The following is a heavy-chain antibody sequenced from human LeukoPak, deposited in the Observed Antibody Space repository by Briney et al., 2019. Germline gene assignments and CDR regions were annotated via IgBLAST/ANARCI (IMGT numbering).Heavy chain of an antibody. CDR3: ARKYNGDFDY. CDR2: MNPNSGNT. CDR1: GYTFTSYA. D-gene: IGHD1-14*01. Sequence: ASVKVSCKASGYTFTSYAMHWVRQATGQGLEWMGWMNPNSGNTGYAQKFQGRVTITRNTSISTAYMELSSLRSEDTAVYYCARKYNGDFDYWGQGTLVTVSS. J-gene: IGHJ4*02. V-gene: IGHV1-8*03.